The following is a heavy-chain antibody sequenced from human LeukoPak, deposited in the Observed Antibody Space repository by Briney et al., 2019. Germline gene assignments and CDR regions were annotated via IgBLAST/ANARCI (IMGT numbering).Heavy chain of an antibody. CDR1: GFTFSSYA. Sequence: GRSLRLSCAASGFTFSSYAMHWVRQAPGEGLEWVAVISYDGSNKYYADSVKGRFTISRDNSKNTLYLQMNSLRGEDTAVYYCARASAAIAPIAGLPGDYWGQGTLVTVSS. D-gene: IGHD2-2*02. CDR3: ARASAAIAPIAGLPGDY. CDR2: ISYDGSNK. J-gene: IGHJ4*02. V-gene: IGHV3-30*01.